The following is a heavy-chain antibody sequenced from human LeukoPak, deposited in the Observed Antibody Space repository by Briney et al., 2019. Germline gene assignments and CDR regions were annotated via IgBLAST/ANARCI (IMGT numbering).Heavy chain of an antibody. J-gene: IGHJ4*02. CDR3: ARRATSGSPYYLDY. V-gene: IGHV4-59*01. CDR2: MYYSGST. CDR1: GGSINGYY. Sequence: SETLSLTCSVSGGSINGYYWTWIRLPPGKELEWIGYMYYSGSTNYNPSLKSRVTMSVDTPKNQFSLKLSSVTAADTAVYYCARRATSGSPYYLDYWGQGTLVTVSS. D-gene: IGHD3-10*01.